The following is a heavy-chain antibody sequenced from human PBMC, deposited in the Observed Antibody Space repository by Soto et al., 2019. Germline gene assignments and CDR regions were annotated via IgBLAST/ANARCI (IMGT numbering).Heavy chain of an antibody. D-gene: IGHD6-13*01. V-gene: IGHV3-30*03. CDR3: ARGCSGGTNCFYFDF. Sequence: QVQSVESGGGVVQPGRSLRLSCAASGFTFGNFGIHWVRQAPGKGLEWVADISSDGSRKFYADSVKGRFTISRDNSKNTLYLQMNSLRTEDTAVYFCARGCSGGTNCFYFDFWGQGILVTVSS. J-gene: IGHJ4*02. CDR2: ISSDGSRK. CDR1: GFTFGNFG.